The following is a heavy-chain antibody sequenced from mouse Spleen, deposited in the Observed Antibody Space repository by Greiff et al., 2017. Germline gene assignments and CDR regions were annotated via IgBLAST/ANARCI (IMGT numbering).Heavy chain of an antibody. Sequence: VQLQQSGAELVRPGTSVKVSCKASGYAFTNYLIEWVKQRPGQGLEWIGVINPGSGGTNYNEKFKGKATLTADKSSSTAYMQLSSLTSEDSAVYFCARGGLRLRNFDYWGQGTTLTVSS. CDR3: ARGGLRLRNFDY. CDR2: INPGSGGT. V-gene: IGHV1-54*01. CDR1: GYAFTNYL. D-gene: IGHD1-2*01. J-gene: IGHJ2*01.